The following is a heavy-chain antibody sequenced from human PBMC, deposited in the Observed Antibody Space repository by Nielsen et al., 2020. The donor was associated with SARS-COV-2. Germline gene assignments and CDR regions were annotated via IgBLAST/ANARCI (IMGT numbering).Heavy chain of an antibody. J-gene: IGHJ4*02. V-gene: IGHV3-48*03. D-gene: IGHD4-17*01. CDR1: GFTFSSYE. CDR3: ANFDYGDYLC. Sequence: GGSLRLSCAASGFTFSSYEMNWVRQAPGKGLEWVSYISSSGNTIYYADSVRGRFTISRDNAENSLYLQMNSLRAEDTAVYYCANFDYGDYLCWGQGTLVTVSS. CDR2: ISSSGNTI.